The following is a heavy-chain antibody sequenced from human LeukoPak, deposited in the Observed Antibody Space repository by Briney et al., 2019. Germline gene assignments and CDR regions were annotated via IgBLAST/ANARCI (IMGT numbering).Heavy chain of an antibody. Sequence: GGSLRLSCAASGFTFSSYEMNWVRQAPGKGLEWVSYISSSGSTIYYADSVKGRFTISRDNSKNTLYLQMNSLRAEDTAVYYCAKRNRNGAGSYYAPFDYWGQGTLVTVSS. CDR2: ISSSGSTI. CDR1: GFTFSSYE. D-gene: IGHD3-10*01. V-gene: IGHV3-48*03. J-gene: IGHJ4*02. CDR3: AKRNRNGAGSYYAPFDY.